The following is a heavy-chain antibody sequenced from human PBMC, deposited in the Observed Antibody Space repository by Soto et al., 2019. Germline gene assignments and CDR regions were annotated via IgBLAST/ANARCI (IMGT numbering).Heavy chain of an antibody. D-gene: IGHD6-6*01. Sequence: SETLSLTCTVSGGSISSGGYYWSWIRQHPGKGLEWIGYIYYSGSTYYNSSLKSRVTISVDTSKNQFSLKLSSVTAADTAVYYCARDRYSSSPLFDYWGQGTLVTVSS. CDR3: ARDRYSSSPLFDY. CDR1: GGSISSGGYY. V-gene: IGHV4-31*03. J-gene: IGHJ4*02. CDR2: IYYSGST.